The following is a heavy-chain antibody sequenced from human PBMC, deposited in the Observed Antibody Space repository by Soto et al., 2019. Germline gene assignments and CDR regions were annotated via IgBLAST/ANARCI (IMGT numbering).Heavy chain of an antibody. J-gene: IGHJ6*02. CDR3: ARTITMVRGVDYYYGMDV. CDR1: GGSISSSNW. CDR2: IYHSGST. Sequence: SSETLSLTCAVSGGSISSSNWWSWVRQPPGKGLEWIGEIYHSGSTNYNPSLKSRVTISVDKSKNQFSLKLSSVTAADTAVYYCARTITMVRGVDYYYGMDVWGQGTTVTVSS. D-gene: IGHD3-10*01. V-gene: IGHV4-4*02.